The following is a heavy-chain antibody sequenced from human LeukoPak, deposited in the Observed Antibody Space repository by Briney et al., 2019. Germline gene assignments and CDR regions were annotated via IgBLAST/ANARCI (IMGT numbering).Heavy chain of an antibody. D-gene: IGHD2-21*01. CDR3: ARQDNGGHSYLGDY. V-gene: IGHV1-2*06. J-gene: IGHJ4*02. CDR2: INPNGGGT. CDR1: GYTFTGYY. Sequence: ASVKVSCKASGYTFTGYYMHWVRQAPGQGLEWMGRINPNGGGTNYAQKFQGRVTMTRDTSISTAYMELSRLTSDDTAVYYCARQDNGGHSYLGDYWGQGTLVTVSS.